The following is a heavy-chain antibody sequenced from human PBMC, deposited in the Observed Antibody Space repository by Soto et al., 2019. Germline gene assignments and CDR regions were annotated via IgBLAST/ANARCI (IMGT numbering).Heavy chain of an antibody. CDR1: GGSISSTNW. J-gene: IGHJ4*02. V-gene: IGHV4-4*02. Sequence: NPSETLSLTCGVSGGSISSTNWWSWVRHPPGKGLEWIGEIYHSGSTNYNPSLSLKSRVTISVDKSKNQFSLKLNSVTAADTAVYYCATSSLRYYYNSTSPIDYWGQGTLVTVSS. D-gene: IGHD3-22*01. CDR3: ATSSLRYYYNSTSPIDY. CDR2: IYHSGST.